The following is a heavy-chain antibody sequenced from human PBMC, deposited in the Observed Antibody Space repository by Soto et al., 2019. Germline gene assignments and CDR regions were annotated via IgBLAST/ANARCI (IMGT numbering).Heavy chain of an antibody. CDR1: GFTVSSNY. CDR2: IYSGGST. Sequence: EVQLVESGGGLIQPGGSLRLCCAASGFTVSSNYMSWVRQAPGKGLEWVSVIYSGGSTYYADSVKGRFTISGDTSKNTLYLQMNSLRAEDTAVYYCARDRVESGYPEYFQHWGQGTLVTVSS. D-gene: IGHD3-22*01. V-gene: IGHV3-53*01. J-gene: IGHJ1*01. CDR3: ARDRVESGYPEYFQH.